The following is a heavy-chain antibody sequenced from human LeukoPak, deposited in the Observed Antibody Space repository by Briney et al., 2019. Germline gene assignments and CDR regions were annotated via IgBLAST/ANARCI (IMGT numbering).Heavy chain of an antibody. J-gene: IGHJ4*02. D-gene: IGHD6-19*01. CDR3: ARDAGSSGWTRFDY. CDR1: GYTFTDYY. CDR2: INPNSGGT. V-gene: IGHV1-2*02. Sequence: ASVKVSYKASGYTFTDYYLLWVRQAPGQGLEWMGWINPNSGGTNCAQKFQGGFTMTRDTSISTAYMELSSLRSDDTAVYYCARDAGSSGWTRFDYWGQGTLVTVSS.